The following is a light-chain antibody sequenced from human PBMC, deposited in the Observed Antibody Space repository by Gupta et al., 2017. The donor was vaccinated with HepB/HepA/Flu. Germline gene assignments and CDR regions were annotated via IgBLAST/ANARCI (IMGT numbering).Light chain of an antibody. J-gene: IGKJ4*01. CDR3: DQTIRVTLT. CDR2: AAS. Sequence: DIQLTQSPSFVSASVGDRVTITCRASQGISSWLAWYQQKPGTAPKLLIYAASSLQSGVPSRFSGGGSGTENTLTIRSVRTEDFATYNSDQTIRVTLTFGRGTKVEIK. V-gene: IGKV1-12*01. CDR1: QGISSW.